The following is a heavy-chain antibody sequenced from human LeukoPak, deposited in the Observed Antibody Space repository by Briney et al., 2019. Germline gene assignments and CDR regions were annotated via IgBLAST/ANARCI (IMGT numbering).Heavy chain of an antibody. J-gene: IGHJ4*02. V-gene: IGHV4-34*01. CDR2: INHSGST. D-gene: IGHD3-22*01. CDR3: ARGKTVIVPLEPYFDY. CDR1: GGSFSGYY. Sequence: SETLSLTCAVYGGSFSGYYWSWIRQPPGKGLEWIGEINHSGSTNYNPSLKSRVTISVDTSKNQFSLKLSSVTAADTAVYYCARGKTVIVPLEPYFDYWGQGTLVTVSS.